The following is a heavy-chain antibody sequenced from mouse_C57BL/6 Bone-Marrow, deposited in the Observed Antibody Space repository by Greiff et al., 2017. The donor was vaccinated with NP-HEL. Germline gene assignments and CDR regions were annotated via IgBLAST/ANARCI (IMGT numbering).Heavy chain of an antibody. CDR3: ARDAGSPFAY. V-gene: IGHV7-1*01. CDR2: SRNKANDYTT. J-gene: IGHJ3*01. CDR1: GFTFSDFY. Sequence: EVKLMESGGGLVQSGRSLRLSCATSGFTFSDFYMEWVRQAPGTGLEWIAASRNKANDYTTEYSASVKGRFIVSRDTSQSILYLQMNALRAEDTAIYYCARDAGSPFAYWGQGTLVTVSA.